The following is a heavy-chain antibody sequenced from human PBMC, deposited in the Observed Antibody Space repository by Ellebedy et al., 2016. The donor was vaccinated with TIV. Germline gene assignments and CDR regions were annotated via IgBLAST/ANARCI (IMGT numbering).Heavy chain of an antibody. J-gene: IGHJ4*02. CDR3: ARDQETGLFDY. Sequence: SETLSLXXTVSGGSISSSSYYWGWIRQPPGKGLEWIGSIYYSGSTYYNPSLKSRVTISVDTSKNQFSLKLSSVTAADTAVYYCARDQETGLFDYWGQGTLVTVSP. V-gene: IGHV4-39*07. CDR2: IYYSGST. CDR1: GGSISSSSYY.